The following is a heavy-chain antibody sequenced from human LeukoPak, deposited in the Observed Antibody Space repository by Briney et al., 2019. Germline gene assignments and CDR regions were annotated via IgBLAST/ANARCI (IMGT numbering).Heavy chain of an antibody. CDR1: GFTFSSYS. CDR2: ISSSSSYI. J-gene: IGHJ4*02. V-gene: IGHV3-21*01. Sequence: GGSLRLSCAASGFTFSSYSMNWVRQAPGKGLEWVSSISSSSSYIYYADSVKGRFTISRDNAKNSLYLQMNSLRAEDTAVYYCARVPTYYGSGGEWGQGTLVTVSS. D-gene: IGHD3-10*01. CDR3: ARVPTYYGSGGE.